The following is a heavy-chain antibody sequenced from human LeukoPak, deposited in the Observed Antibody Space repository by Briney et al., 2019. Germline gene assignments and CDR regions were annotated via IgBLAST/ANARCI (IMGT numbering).Heavy chain of an antibody. CDR3: AKERRRVDTAMVRSYYFEN. Sequence: GGSLRLSCAASGFTFSSSAMSWVRQTSGKGLEWVSSITGNGATTYYSDSVKGRFTISRDNSKNTLSLQMNSLRAEDTAVYFCAKERRRVDTAMVRSYYFENWGQGTLVTVSS. V-gene: IGHV3-23*01. CDR2: ITGNGATT. CDR1: GFTFSSSA. J-gene: IGHJ4*02. D-gene: IGHD5-18*01.